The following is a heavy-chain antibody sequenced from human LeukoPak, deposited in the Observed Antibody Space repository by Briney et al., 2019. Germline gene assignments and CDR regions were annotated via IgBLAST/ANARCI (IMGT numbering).Heavy chain of an antibody. Sequence: RSSETLSLTCTISGGSMSSYFWSWIRQTPGRGLEWIGYIYYSGSTNYNPSLKSRVTISVDTSKNQFSLKLSSVTAADTAVYYCARQGFSVAGKRSWFDPWGQGTLVTVSS. CDR3: ARQGFSVAGKRSWFDP. V-gene: IGHV4-59*01. CDR2: IYYSGST. CDR1: GGSMSSYF. D-gene: IGHD6-19*01. J-gene: IGHJ5*02.